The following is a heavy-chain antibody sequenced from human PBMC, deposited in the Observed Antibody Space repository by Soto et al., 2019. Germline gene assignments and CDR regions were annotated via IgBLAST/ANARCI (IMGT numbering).Heavy chain of an antibody. CDR3: ARGFYYGSGSYWSQTNWFDP. CDR1: GYTFTSYG. Sequence: ASVKVSCKASGYTFTSYGISWVRQAPGQGLEWMGWISAYNGNTNYAQKFQGRVTITRDTSASTAYMELSSLRSEDTAVYYCARGFYYGSGSYWSQTNWFDPWGQGTLVTVSS. D-gene: IGHD3-10*01. CDR2: ISAYNGNT. V-gene: IGHV1-18*01. J-gene: IGHJ5*02.